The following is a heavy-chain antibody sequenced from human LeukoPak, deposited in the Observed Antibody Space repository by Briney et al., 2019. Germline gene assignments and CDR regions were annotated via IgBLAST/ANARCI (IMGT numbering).Heavy chain of an antibody. CDR2: IYSGGST. V-gene: IGHV3-53*01. J-gene: IGHJ4*02. CDR1: GFTFSDAW. D-gene: IGHD3-10*01. Sequence: PGGSLRLSCAASGFTFSDAWMSWVRQAPGKGLEWVSVIYSGGSTYYADSVKGRFTISRDNSKNTLYLQMNSLRAEDTAVYYCAREGDTIFDYWGQGTLVTVSS. CDR3: AREGDTIFDY.